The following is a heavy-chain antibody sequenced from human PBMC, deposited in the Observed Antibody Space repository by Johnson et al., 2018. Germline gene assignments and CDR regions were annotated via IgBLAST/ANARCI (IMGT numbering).Heavy chain of an antibody. CDR2: ISTSGGYI. D-gene: IGHD3-22*01. J-gene: IGHJ3*02. CDR1: GFTFSNYL. CDR3: AGEDYYENKGSAFEI. Sequence: EVQLVESGGGLVKPGGSLRLSCAASGFTFSNYLMNWVRQAPGKGLEWVTSISTSGGYIHYADSVKGRFTSSRENPKKSLFMQMNSLRAEDTAVYYCAGEDYYENKGSAFEIWGPGTMVTVSS. V-gene: IGHV3-21*01.